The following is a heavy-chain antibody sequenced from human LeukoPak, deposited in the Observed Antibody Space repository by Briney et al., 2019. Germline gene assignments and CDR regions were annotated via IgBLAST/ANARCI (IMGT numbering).Heavy chain of an antibody. CDR3: ARDNFGGIVGATPFDY. CDR1: GGSISRSRDY. D-gene: IGHD1-26*01. CDR2: IYYSGST. J-gene: IGHJ4*02. Sequence: SETLSLTCTVSGGSISRSRDYWGWIRQPPGKGLEGIGSIYYSGSTYYNPSLKIRVTISVYTSKNQFSLKFSSVTAADTAVYYCARDNFGGIVGATPFDYWGQGTLVTVSS. V-gene: IGHV4-39*07.